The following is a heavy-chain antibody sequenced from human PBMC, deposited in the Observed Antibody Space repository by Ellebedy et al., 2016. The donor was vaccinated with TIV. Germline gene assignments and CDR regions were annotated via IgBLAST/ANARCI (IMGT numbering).Heavy chain of an antibody. J-gene: IGHJ1*01. Sequence: PGGSLRLSCAASGFTFSSYGMNWVRQAPGKGLEWVANIKQDGSEKFHVDSVKGRFTISRDNTKNSLFLQINSLRAEDTAVYYCARTSSNWFGRYFEHWGQGTLVTVSS. CDR1: GFTFSSYG. V-gene: IGHV3-7*03. D-gene: IGHD6-13*01. CDR3: ARTSSNWFGRYFEH. CDR2: IKQDGSEK.